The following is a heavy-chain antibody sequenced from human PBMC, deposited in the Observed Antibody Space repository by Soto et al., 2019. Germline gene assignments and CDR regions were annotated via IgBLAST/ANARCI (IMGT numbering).Heavy chain of an antibody. D-gene: IGHD4-17*01. CDR3: SSRTRLTSVTDY. J-gene: IGHJ4*02. CDR1: GITFSGSA. Sequence: PGGSLRLSCAASGITFSGSAMHWVRQASGKGLEWLGRIRSKANNYATTYAASVKGRFTISRDDSKSTAYLQMNSLETEDTAVYFCSSRTRLTSVTDYWGQGTLVTVPQ. CDR2: IRSKANNYAT. V-gene: IGHV3-73*01.